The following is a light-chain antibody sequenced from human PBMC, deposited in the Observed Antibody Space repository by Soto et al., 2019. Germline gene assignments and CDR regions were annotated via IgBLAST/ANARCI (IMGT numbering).Light chain of an antibody. CDR3: QQSYTARA. V-gene: IGKV1-39*01. J-gene: IGKJ1*01. CDR2: AAS. Sequence: DIQMTQSPSSLSASVGDRVTITCLASQSISTYLHWYQQPPRTAPNLLIYAASSFQSGVPSRFTGSGSGTDFPLTISRLQTEDIATYYCQQSYTARAFGQGTKVDIK. CDR1: QSISTY.